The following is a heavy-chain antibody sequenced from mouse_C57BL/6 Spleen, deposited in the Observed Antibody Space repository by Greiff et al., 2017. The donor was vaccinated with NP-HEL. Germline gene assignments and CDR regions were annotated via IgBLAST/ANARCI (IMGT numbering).Heavy chain of an antibody. CDR2: ISSGGSYT. CDR1: GFTFSSYG. V-gene: IGHV5-6*01. CDR3: ARLYDGYYFAY. Sequence: EVKLVESGGDLVKPGGSLKLSCAASGFTFSSYGMSWVRQTPDKRLEWVATISSGGSYTYYPDSVKGRFTISRDNAKNTLYLQMSSLTSEDTAMYYCARLYDGYYFAYWGQGTLVTVSA. D-gene: IGHD2-3*01. J-gene: IGHJ3*01.